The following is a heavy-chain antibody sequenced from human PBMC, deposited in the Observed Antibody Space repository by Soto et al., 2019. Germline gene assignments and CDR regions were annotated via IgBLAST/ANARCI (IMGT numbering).Heavy chain of an antibody. Sequence: SETLSLTCTVSGGSISSSSYYWGWIRQPPGKGLEWIGSIYYSGSTYYNPSLKSRVTISVDTSKNQFSLKLSSVTAADTAVYYCARQARVGKARPGWFDPWGQGTLVTVSS. D-gene: IGHD6-6*01. CDR3: ARQARVGKARPGWFDP. V-gene: IGHV4-39*01. CDR1: GGSISSSSYY. J-gene: IGHJ5*02. CDR2: IYYSGST.